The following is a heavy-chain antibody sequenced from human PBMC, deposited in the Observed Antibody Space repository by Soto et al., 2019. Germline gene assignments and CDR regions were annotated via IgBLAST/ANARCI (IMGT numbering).Heavy chain of an antibody. CDR1: GFTFSDYY. V-gene: IGHV3-11*05. D-gene: IGHD6-13*01. J-gene: IGHJ4*02. CDR2: ISSSTSHT. Sequence: QVQLVESGGGLVKPGGSLRLSCAVSGFTFSDYYMTWIRQAPGKGLEWVSYISSSTSHTNYADSVKDRFTISRDNAKNSLFRQMNSLRAEDTAVYYCARGRGAAADYFDFWGQGTLVTVSS. CDR3: ARGRGAAADYFDF.